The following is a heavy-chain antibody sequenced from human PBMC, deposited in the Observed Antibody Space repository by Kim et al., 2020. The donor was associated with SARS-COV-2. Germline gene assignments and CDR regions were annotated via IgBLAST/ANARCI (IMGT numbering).Heavy chain of an antibody. CDR1: GYSVRSSTYF. Sequence: SESLSLTCTVSGYSVRSSTYFWSWIRQPPGQELEWIGTVYYSGSKYNPSLKSRVTISVDTSKNQFSLKVISVTATDTAIYYCARHAGLFYSKYYYGMDVWGQGTTVTVS. D-gene: IGHD2-15*01. CDR2: VYYSGS. J-gene: IGHJ6*02. V-gene: IGHV4-39*01. CDR3: ARHAGLFYSKYYYGMDV.